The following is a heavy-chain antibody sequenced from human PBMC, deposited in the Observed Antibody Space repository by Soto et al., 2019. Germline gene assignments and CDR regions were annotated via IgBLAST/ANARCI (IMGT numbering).Heavy chain of an antibody. CDR2: IYWDDGK. CDR1: GFSLSTTGVC. J-gene: IGHJ3*02. Sequence: QITLKESGPTLVKPTQTLTLTCTFSGFSLSTTGVCVGWIRQPPGKALEWLALIYWDDGKSYSPSLKSRLTITKDTSKNQVVLTMTNMDPVDTATYYFAHRRGNPYYYDSGGAFDIWGQGTMVTVSS. D-gene: IGHD3-22*01. V-gene: IGHV2-5*02. CDR3: AHRRGNPYYYDSGGAFDI.